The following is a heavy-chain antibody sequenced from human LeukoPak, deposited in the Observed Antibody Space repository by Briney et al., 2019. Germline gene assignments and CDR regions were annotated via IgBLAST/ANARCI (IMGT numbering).Heavy chain of an antibody. Sequence: ASVKVSCKASGYTFTNYYMHWVRQAPGQGLEWMGIINPSGGSTSYAQKFQGRVTMTRDTSTSTVYMELSSLRSEDTAVYYCARVERYYYDSSGYLAPDDAFDIWGQGTMVTVSS. CDR2: INPSGGST. CDR1: GYTFTNYY. J-gene: IGHJ3*02. D-gene: IGHD3-22*01. V-gene: IGHV1-46*01. CDR3: ARVERYYYDSSGYLAPDDAFDI.